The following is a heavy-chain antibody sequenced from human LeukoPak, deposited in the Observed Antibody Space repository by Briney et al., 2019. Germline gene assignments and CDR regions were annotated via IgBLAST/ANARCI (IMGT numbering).Heavy chain of an antibody. V-gene: IGHV4-61*02. CDR1: GASINSESYY. J-gene: IGHJ6*03. Sequence: SETLSLTCTVSGASINSESYYWTWIRQPAGKGLEWIGRIYASGNTDYSPSLKSRLTISLDTSKNQFSLRLSSVTAADTAVYYCARDGFYCSGSDCSKGRWYSHYYMDVWGKGTTVTVSS. D-gene: IGHD5-12*01. CDR2: IYASGNT. CDR3: ARDGFYCSGSDCSKGRWYSHYYMDV.